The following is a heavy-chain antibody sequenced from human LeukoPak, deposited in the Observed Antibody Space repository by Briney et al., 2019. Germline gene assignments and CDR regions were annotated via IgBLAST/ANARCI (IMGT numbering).Heavy chain of an antibody. J-gene: IGHJ6*03. CDR2: IYSGGST. Sequence: GGSLRLSCAASGFTVSSNHMSWVRQAPGKGLEWVSVIYSGGSTYYADSVKGRFTISRDNSKNTLYLQMNSLRAEDTAVYYCAKVPYYYYYYMDVWGKGTTVTVSS. V-gene: IGHV3-53*01. CDR1: GFTVSSNH. CDR3: AKVPYYYYYYMDV.